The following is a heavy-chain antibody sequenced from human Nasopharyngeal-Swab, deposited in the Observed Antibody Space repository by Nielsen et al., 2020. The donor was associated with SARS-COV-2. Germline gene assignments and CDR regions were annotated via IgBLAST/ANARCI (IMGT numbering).Heavy chain of an antibody. D-gene: IGHD2-2*01. CDR2: TEIGGTT. Sequence: GEFLKISCAVSELTVSSTYMSWVRQAPGKGLEWVSVTEIGGTTHYADSVKGRFSISRDSSTNTLYLQMNNVRAEDTAVYYCARDLGGGYCTTTNCPGSWGQGTLVTVSS. J-gene: IGHJ1*01. CDR3: ARDLGGGYCTTTNCPGS. V-gene: IGHV3-53*01. CDR1: ELTVSSTY.